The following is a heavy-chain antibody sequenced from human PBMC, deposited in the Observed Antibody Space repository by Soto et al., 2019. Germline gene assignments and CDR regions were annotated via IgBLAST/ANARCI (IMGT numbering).Heavy chain of an antibody. J-gene: IGHJ3*01. D-gene: IGHD6-19*01. V-gene: IGHV4-39*01. Sequence: QLQLQESGPGLVKPSETLSLTCSVSGGSISNNNYYWGWICQPPGKGLEWIGRMYYSGSTYYNPSLQSRVTISVDTSKNQFSLKLSSVTAADTAVYYCARHKAVAGLYDAFDLWGQGTMVTVSS. CDR1: GGSISNNNYY. CDR3: ARHKAVAGLYDAFDL. CDR2: MYYSGST.